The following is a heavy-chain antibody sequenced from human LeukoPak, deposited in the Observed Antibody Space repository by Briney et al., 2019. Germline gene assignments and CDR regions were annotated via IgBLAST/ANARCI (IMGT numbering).Heavy chain of an antibody. V-gene: IGHV3-11*04. D-gene: IGHD3-22*01. CDR3: ARHGANYYDSSGYYLYYFDY. Sequence: GGSLRLSCAASGFTFSDYYMSWIRQAPGKGLEWVSYISSSGSTIYYADSVKGRFTISRDNAKNSLYLQMNNLRAEDTAVYYCARHGANYYDSSGYYLYYFDYWGQGTLVTVSS. J-gene: IGHJ4*02. CDR2: ISSSGSTI. CDR1: GFTFSDYY.